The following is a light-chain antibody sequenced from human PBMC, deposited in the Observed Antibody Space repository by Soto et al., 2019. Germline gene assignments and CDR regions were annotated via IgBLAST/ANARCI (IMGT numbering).Light chain of an antibody. J-gene: IGLJ2*01. CDR3: QSYDSSQSVV. CDR1: SSNIGGGYD. Sequence: QSVLTQPPSVSGAPGQRVTISCTGTSSNIGGGYDVHWYQQLPGTAPKLLIYGNSNRPSGVPDRFSGSKSGTSASLAITGLQAEDEADYYCQSYDSSQSVVFGGGTKVTVL. CDR2: GNS. V-gene: IGLV1-40*01.